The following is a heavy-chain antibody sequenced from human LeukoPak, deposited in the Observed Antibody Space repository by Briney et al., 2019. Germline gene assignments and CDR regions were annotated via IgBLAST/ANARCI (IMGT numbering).Heavy chain of an antibody. D-gene: IGHD3-22*01. CDR2: ISWNSGSI. V-gene: IGHV3-9*03. Sequence: GRSLRLSCAASGFTFDDYAMHWLPQAPGKGLEWVTGISWNSGSIGYADSVKGRFTISRDNAKNSLYQQMNSLRAEDMALYYWAKAPSPYYYDSSGYVDYWGQGTLVTVSS. CDR3: AKAPSPYYYDSSGYVDY. J-gene: IGHJ4*02. CDR1: GFTFDDYA.